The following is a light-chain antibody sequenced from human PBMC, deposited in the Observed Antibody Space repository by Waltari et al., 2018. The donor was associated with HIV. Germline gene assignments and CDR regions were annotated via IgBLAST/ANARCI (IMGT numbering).Light chain of an antibody. V-gene: IGLV1-44*01. Sequence: QSVLTQPPSASGTPGQRVTFSCSGSSSNIGSNPVDWYQKLPGTAPRLLIYNNTHRPSGVPDRFSGSKSGTSASLAISGLQSEDEADYYCAAWDDSLNGHVLFGGGTKLTVL. CDR3: AAWDDSLNGHVL. CDR2: NNT. J-gene: IGLJ2*01. CDR1: SSNIGSNP.